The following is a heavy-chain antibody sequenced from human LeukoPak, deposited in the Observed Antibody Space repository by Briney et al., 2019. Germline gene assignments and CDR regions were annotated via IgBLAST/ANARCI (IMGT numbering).Heavy chain of an antibody. V-gene: IGHV3-23*01. CDR3: AKDRPLRIQSIAVAVSDY. D-gene: IGHD6-19*01. Sequence: GGSLRLSCAASGFTFSSYAMSWVRQAPGKGLEWVPAISGSGGSTYYADSVKGRFTISRDNSKNTLYLQMNSLRAEDTAVYYCAKDRPLRIQSIAVAVSDYWGQGTLVTVSS. CDR2: ISGSGGST. CDR1: GFTFSSYA. J-gene: IGHJ4*02.